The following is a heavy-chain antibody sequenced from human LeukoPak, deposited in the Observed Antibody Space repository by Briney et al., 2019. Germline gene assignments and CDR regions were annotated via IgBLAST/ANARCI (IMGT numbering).Heavy chain of an antibody. CDR2: ISGSGGST. Sequence: PGGSLRLSCAASGFTFSTYSMNWVRQAPGKGLEWVSAISGSGGSTYYADSVKGRFTISRDNSKNTLYLQMNSLRAEDTAVYYCAKAPYYDSSGYYLSWGQGTMVTVSS. J-gene: IGHJ3*01. D-gene: IGHD3-22*01. V-gene: IGHV3-23*01. CDR3: AKAPYYDSSGYYLS. CDR1: GFTFSTYS.